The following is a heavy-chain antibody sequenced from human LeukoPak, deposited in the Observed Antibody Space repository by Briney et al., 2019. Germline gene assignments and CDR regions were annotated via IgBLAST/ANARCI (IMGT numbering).Heavy chain of an antibody. J-gene: IGHJ4*02. CDR1: GGSISSYY. Sequence: SETLSLTCTVSGGSISSYYWGWIRQPPGKGLEWIGSIYYSGSTYYNPSLKSRVTISVDTSKNQFSLKLSSVTAADTAVYYCARASHYYDSSGYQYYFDYWGQGTLVTVSS. V-gene: IGHV4-39*07. D-gene: IGHD3-22*01. CDR3: ARASHYYDSSGYQYYFDY. CDR2: IYYSGST.